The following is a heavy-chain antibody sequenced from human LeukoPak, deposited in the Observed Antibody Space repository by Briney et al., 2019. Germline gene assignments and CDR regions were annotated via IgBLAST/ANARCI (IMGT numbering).Heavy chain of an antibody. CDR2: ISYDGSNK. D-gene: IGHD5-12*01. J-gene: IGHJ6*02. Sequence: HPGGSLRLSCAASGFTFSSYAMHWVRQAPGKGLEWVPVISYDGSNKYYADSVKGRFTISRDNSKNTLYLQMNSLRAEDTAVYYCARDVVATIPQNYYYGMDVWGQGTTVTVSS. CDR1: GFTFSSYA. CDR3: ARDVVATIPQNYYYGMDV. V-gene: IGHV3-30-3*01.